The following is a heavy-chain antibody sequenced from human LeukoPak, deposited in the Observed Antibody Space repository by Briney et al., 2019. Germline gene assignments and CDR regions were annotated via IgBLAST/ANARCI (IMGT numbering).Heavy chain of an antibody. Sequence: ASVKVSCKASGYTFTSYGISWVRQAPGQGLEWMGWISAYNGNTNYAQKLQGRVTMTTDTSTSTAYMELSSLRSEDTAVYYCARDGRIAAAGWAFDIWGQGTMVTVSS. CDR1: GYTFTSYG. V-gene: IGHV1-18*01. J-gene: IGHJ3*02. CDR2: ISAYNGNT. D-gene: IGHD6-13*01. CDR3: ARDGRIAAAGWAFDI.